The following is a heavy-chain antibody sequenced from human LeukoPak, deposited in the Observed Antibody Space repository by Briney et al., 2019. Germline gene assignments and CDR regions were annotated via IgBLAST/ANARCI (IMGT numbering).Heavy chain of an antibody. CDR3: AQMSRSSSYYNYFNF. CDR1: EFTLSSYA. J-gene: IGHJ4*02. V-gene: IGHV3-23*01. CDR2: ISGGGGST. Sequence: GGSLRLSCAASEFTLSSYAMSWVRQVPGKGLEWVSVISGGGGSTDYADSVKGRFTISRDNSKNTLYLQMISLRAEDTAVYYCAQMSRSSSYYNYFNFWGQGTLVTVSS. D-gene: IGHD6-13*01.